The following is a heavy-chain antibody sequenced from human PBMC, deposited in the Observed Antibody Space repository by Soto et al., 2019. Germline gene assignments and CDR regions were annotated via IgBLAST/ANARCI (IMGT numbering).Heavy chain of an antibody. CDR1: GFIFSSYP. CDR3: ARDKRGRWFGELLLDY. CDR2: ISYDGSNE. D-gene: IGHD3-10*01. J-gene: IGHJ4*02. Sequence: GGSLRRSCAASGFIFSSYPIHWVRQAPGKGLEWVAVISYDGSNEFYADPVKGRFTISRDNSKNTLYLQMNSLRAEDTAVYYCARDKRGRWFGELLLDYWGQGTQVTVSS. V-gene: IGHV3-30-3*01.